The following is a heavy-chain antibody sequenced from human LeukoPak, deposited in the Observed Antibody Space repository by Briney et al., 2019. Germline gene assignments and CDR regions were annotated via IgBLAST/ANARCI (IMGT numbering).Heavy chain of an antibody. V-gene: IGHV4-38-2*01. CDR3: ARASGSYGSGSYYYYGMDV. CDR1: GYSISSGYY. D-gene: IGHD3-10*01. CDR2: IFHSGST. Sequence: SETQSLTCAVSGYSISSGYYWGWIRQPPGKGLEWIGSIFHSGSTYYNPSLKSRVNMSVDTSKNQISLKLSSVTAADTAVYYCARASGSYGSGSYYYYGMDVWGKGTTVTVSS. J-gene: IGHJ6*04.